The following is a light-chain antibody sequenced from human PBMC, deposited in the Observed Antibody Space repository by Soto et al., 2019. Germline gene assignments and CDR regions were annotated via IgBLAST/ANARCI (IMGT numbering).Light chain of an antibody. CDR3: QQYGSSLWT. Sequence: ETVWTQSPGTLSLSPGESATLSCRASQTIRSNYLAWYRQTPGQAPRLLIYGASNRATGIADMFSGSGSGTGFALIICRQEPEDFALSYCQQYGSSLWTFGQGTKVEIK. CDR2: GAS. CDR1: QTIRSNY. V-gene: IGKV3-20*01. J-gene: IGKJ1*01.